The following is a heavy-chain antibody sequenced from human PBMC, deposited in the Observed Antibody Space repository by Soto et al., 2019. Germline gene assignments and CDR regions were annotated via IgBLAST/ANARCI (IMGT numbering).Heavy chain of an antibody. CDR2: INPDSGGT. CDR3: ARDGGSGYYPDLGYDASDS. J-gene: IGHJ3*02. Sequence: QVQLVQSGAEVKKPGASVKVSCKASGYTFTGYYMHWVRQAPGQGLEWMGWINPDSGGTNCAQKCQGRVTITMDSSISPAHMELSRLRSDDTAVSYCARDGGSGYYPDLGYDASDSWGQGTMVPVSS. V-gene: IGHV1-2*02. CDR1: GYTFTGYY. D-gene: IGHD3-22*01.